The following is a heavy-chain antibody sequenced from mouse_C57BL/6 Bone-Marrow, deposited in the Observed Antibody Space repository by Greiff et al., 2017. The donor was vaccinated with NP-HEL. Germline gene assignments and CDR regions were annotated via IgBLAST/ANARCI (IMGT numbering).Heavy chain of an antibody. Sequence: QVQLQQPGAELVKPGASVKLSCKASGYTFTSYWMHWVKQRPGQGLEWIGMIHPNSGSTNYNEKFKSKATLTVDKSSSTAYMQLSSLTSEDSAVYDCARRGTGGAMDYWGQGTSVTVSS. CDR3: ARRGTGGAMDY. V-gene: IGHV1-64*01. CDR2: IHPNSGST. CDR1: GYTFTSYW. J-gene: IGHJ4*01. D-gene: IGHD2-14*01.